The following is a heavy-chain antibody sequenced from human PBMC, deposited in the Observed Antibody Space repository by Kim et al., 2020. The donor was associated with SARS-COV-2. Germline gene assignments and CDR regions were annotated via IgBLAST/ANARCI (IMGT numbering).Heavy chain of an antibody. J-gene: IGHJ3*02. CDR3: ATRGVPYDFWSVGAFDI. D-gene: IGHD3-3*01. CDR1: GGTFSSYA. V-gene: IGHV1-69*13. CDR2: IIPIFGTA. Sequence: SVKVSCKASGGTFSSYAISWVRQAPGQGLEWMGGIIPIFGTANYAQKFQGRVTITADESTSTAYMELSSLRSEDTAVYYCATRGVPYDFWSVGAFDIWGQGTMVTVSS.